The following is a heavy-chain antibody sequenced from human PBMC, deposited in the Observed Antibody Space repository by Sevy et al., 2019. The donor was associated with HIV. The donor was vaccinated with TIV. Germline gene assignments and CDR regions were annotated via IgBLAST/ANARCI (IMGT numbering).Heavy chain of an antibody. V-gene: IGHV3-7*03. CDR1: GFTFSSYW. J-gene: IGHJ4*02. CDR2: IKQDGSEK. CDR3: ARVSAKLDILTGYYQYYFDY. Sequence: GSLRLSCAASGFTFSSYWMSWVRQAPGKGLEWVANIKQDGSEKYYVDSVKGRFTISRDNAKNSLYLQMNSLRAEDTAVYYCARVSAKLDILTGYYQYYFDYWGQGTLVTVSS. D-gene: IGHD3-9*01.